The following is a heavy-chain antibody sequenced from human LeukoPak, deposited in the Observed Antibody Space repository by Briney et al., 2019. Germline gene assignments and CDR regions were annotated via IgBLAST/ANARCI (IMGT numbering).Heavy chain of an antibody. CDR2: IIPIFGTA. V-gene: IGHV1-69*05. CDR3: ARPSRYYDILTGSITLDY. Sequence: ASVKVSCRASGGTFSSYAISWVRQAPGQGLEWMGGIIPIFGTANYAQKFQGRVTITTDESTSTAYMELSSLRSEDTAVYYCARPSRYYDILTGSITLDYWGQGTLVTVSS. J-gene: IGHJ4*02. D-gene: IGHD3-9*01. CDR1: GGTFSSYA.